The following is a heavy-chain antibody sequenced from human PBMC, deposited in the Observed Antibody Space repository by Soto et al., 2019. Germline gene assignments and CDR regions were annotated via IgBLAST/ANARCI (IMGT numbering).Heavy chain of an antibody. CDR2: IDPSDSYT. Sequence: GESLKISCKGSGYSFTSYWISWVRQMPGKGLEWMGRIDPSDSYTNYRPSFQGHVTISADKSISTAYLQWISLKASDTAVYYCARDGPQDHYYAILTGYYKEHPWFVPSGQGTLVTV. V-gene: IGHV5-10-1*01. D-gene: IGHD3-9*01. J-gene: IGHJ5*02. CDR1: GYSFTSYW. CDR3: ARDGPQDHYYAILTGYYKEHPWFVP.